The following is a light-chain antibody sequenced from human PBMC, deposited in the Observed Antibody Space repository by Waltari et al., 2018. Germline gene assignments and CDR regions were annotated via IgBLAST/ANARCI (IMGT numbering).Light chain of an antibody. Sequence: AIRMTQSPSSLSASTGDRVTITCRASQGISSYLAWYQQKPGKAPKILFYSASTLQSGVPARFRGRGSGTYFTLTISCLQSEDFATYYCQQYYSYSGTFGQGTKVEIK. CDR3: QQYYSYSGT. J-gene: IGKJ1*01. CDR1: QGISSY. V-gene: IGKV1-8*01. CDR2: SAS.